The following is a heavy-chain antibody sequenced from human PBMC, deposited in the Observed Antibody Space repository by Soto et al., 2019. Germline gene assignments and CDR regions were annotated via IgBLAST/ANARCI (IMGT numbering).Heavy chain of an antibody. Sequence: SETLSLTCTVSGGSISSYYWSWIRQPPGKGLEWIGYIYYSGSTNYNPSLKSRVTISVDTSKNQFSLKLSSVTAADTAVYYCARGGEFQLPKNYYYYMDVWGKGTRSPSP. J-gene: IGHJ6*03. CDR3: ARGGEFQLPKNYYYYMDV. CDR2: IYYSGST. V-gene: IGHV4-59*01. CDR1: GGSISSYY. D-gene: IGHD2-2*01.